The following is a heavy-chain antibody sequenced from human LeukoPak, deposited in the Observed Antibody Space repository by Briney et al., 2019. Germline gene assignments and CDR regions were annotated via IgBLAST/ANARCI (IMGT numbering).Heavy chain of an antibody. J-gene: IGHJ3*02. CDR3: AREVLEHDFWSGYYTYAFDI. D-gene: IGHD3-3*01. V-gene: IGHV4-4*07. Sequence: SETVSLTCTVSGGSISSYYWSWIRQPAGKGLEWIGRIYTSGSTNYNPSPKSRVTMSVDTSKNQFSLKLSSVTAADTAVYYCAREVLEHDFWSGYYTYAFDIWGQGTMVTVSS. CDR2: IYTSGST. CDR1: GGSISSYY.